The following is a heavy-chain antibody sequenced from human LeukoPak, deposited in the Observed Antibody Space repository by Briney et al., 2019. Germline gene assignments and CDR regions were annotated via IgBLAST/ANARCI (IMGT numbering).Heavy chain of an antibody. V-gene: IGHV3-23*01. CDR1: GFTFSSYA. J-gene: IGHJ4*02. CDR2: LSGSGGST. D-gene: IGHD2-15*01. Sequence: GGSLRLSCAASGFTFSSYARSWVRQAPGKGLEWVSALSGSGGSTYYADSVKGRFTISRDNSKNTLYLQMNSLRAEDTAVYYCAKVQDIVVVVAAFDYWGQGTLVTVSS. CDR3: AKVQDIVVVVAAFDY.